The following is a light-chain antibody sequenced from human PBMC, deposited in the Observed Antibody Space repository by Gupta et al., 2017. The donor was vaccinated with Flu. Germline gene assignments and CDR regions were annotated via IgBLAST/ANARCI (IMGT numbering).Light chain of an antibody. Sequence: DIQLTQSPSSLSASVGDRLTITCQASQHITTYVNWYQQRPGKAPKLLIYDASRLGTGVPSRFSGSGYGTHFSFTINSLLPEDVGTDWCQQYPGTFGQGTKLEI. CDR3: QQYPGT. CDR2: DAS. CDR1: QHITTY. V-gene: IGKV1-33*01. J-gene: IGKJ2*02.